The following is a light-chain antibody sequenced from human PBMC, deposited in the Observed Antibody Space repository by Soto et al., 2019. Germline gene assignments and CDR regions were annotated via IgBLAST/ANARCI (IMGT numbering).Light chain of an antibody. Sequence: QSALAQPASVSGAPGQSITISCTGTSDDVGAYNSVSWYQQLPHKAPQVILYKGTQRPSGVSNRFSGSTSGNAASLTISGLQADDEADYFCCSSAPESTYVFGTGTKVTVL. CDR3: CSSAPESTYV. CDR2: KGT. J-gene: IGLJ1*01. CDR1: SDDVGAYNS. V-gene: IGLV2-23*01.